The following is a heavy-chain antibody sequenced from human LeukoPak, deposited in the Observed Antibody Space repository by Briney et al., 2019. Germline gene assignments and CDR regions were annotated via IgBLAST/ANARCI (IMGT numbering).Heavy chain of an antibody. V-gene: IGHV4-59*01. J-gene: IGHJ2*01. Sequence: PSETLSLTCTVSGASISMYHWSWIRQTPGKGLEWIGYIYYTGSTNYNPSLKSRVSISVDTSRNQFSLTVNSVTAADTAVYYCASRLGAAAMHWYFDLWGRGTLVTVSS. CDR3: ASRLGAAAMHWYFDL. D-gene: IGHD6-13*01. CDR2: IYYTGST. CDR1: GASISMYH.